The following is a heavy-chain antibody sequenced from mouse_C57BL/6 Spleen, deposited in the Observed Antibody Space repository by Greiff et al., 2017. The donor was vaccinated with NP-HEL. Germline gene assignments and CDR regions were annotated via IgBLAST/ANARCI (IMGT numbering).Heavy chain of an antibody. CDR3: ARPYYYGSSYGYFDY. V-gene: IGHV5-12*01. CDR2: ISNGGGST. D-gene: IGHD1-1*01. Sequence: EVHLVESGGGLVQPGGSLKLSCAASGFTFSDYYMYWVRQTPEKRLEWVAYISNGGGSTYYPDTVKGRFTISRDNAKNTLYLQMSRLKSEDTAMYYCARPYYYGSSYGYFDYWGQGTTLTVSS. J-gene: IGHJ2*01. CDR1: GFTFSDYY.